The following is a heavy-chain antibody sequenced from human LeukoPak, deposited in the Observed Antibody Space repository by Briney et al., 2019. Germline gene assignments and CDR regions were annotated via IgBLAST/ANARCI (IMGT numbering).Heavy chain of an antibody. D-gene: IGHD2/OR15-2a*01. V-gene: IGHV4-4*02. Sequence: GSLRLSCAASGFTFSSYAMSWVRQPPGKGLEWIGETHHSGSTNYDPSLRSRVTVSVDKSKNQFFLKLSSVTAADTAMCYCATFSTVVLSPYDAFDIWGQGTMVTVSS. CDR1: GFTFSSYAM. CDR3: ATFSTVVLSPYDAFDI. J-gene: IGHJ3*02. CDR2: THHSGST.